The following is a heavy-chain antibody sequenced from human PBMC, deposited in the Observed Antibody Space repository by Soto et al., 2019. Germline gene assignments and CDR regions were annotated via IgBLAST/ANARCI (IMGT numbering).Heavy chain of an antibody. CDR1: GYTFTGYY. CDR2: INPNSGGT. D-gene: IGHD4-17*01. J-gene: IGHJ6*02. CDR3: ARGNDYGDDYYYYGMDV. Sequence: ASVEVSCRASGYTFTGYYMHWVRQAPGQGLEWMGWINPNSGGTNYAQKFQGWVTMTRDTSISTAYMELSRLRSDDTAVYYCARGNDYGDDYYYYGMDVWGQGTTVTVSS. V-gene: IGHV1-2*04.